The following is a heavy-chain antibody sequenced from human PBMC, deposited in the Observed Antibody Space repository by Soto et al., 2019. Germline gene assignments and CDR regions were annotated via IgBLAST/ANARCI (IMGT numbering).Heavy chain of an antibody. D-gene: IGHD3-10*01. CDR1: GLTFSGAW. CDR2: IKGKVDGGAT. V-gene: IGHV3-15*01. CDR3: SKDVTGADGGDY. J-gene: IGHJ4*02. Sequence: EVQLVESGGNLVNPGGSLRLSCATSGLTFSGAWLSWVRQAPGKGLEWVGRIKGKVDGGATDYAAPVKGRFVISRDYSKDTLYLQINSLKTEDTAVYFWSKDVTGADGGDYWGQGTRVNVSS.